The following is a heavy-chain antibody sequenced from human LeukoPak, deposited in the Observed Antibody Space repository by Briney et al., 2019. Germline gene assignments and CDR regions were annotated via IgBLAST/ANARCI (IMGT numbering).Heavy chain of an antibody. CDR2: IIPIFGTA. D-gene: IGHD3-9*01. CDR1: GYTFTSYG. Sequence: GASVKVSCKASGYTFTSYGISWVRQAPGQGLEWMGGIIPIFGTANYAQKFQGRVTIAADESTTTAYMELSSLRSEDTAVYYCARRILTSYPTSGYYGMDVWGQGTTVTVSS. V-gene: IGHV1-69*13. CDR3: ARRILTSYPTSGYYGMDV. J-gene: IGHJ6*02.